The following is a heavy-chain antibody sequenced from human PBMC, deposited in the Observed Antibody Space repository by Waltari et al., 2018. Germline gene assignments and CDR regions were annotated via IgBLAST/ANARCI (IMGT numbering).Heavy chain of an antibody. CDR3: AKDEGNRRAPTFGMDV. D-gene: IGHD3-16*01. CDR2: MSGSGLI. V-gene: IGHV3-23*01. J-gene: IGHJ6*02. Sequence: EMQLLESGGGLAQPGGSVRLSCAASGFTLTSYTLNWVRQAPGRGLEWVSLMSGSGLIDYADSVKGRFTISRDNSKNTVFLQMDSLRAEDTAVYYCAKDEGNRRAPTFGMDVWGRGTTVIVS. CDR1: GFTLTSYT.